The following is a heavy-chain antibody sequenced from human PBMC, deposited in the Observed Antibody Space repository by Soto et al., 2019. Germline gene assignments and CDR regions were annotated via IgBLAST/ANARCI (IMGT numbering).Heavy chain of an antibody. V-gene: IGHV3-33*01. Sequence: QVQLVESGGGVVQPGRSLRLSCAASGFTFSSYGMHWVRQAPGKGLEWVALIWYDGTNKYYADSVKGRFTISRDNSEKTLYLQMNSLRGEDTAVYYCARDRDDSSGYSLGPFDNWGQGTLVTVSS. CDR2: IWYDGTNK. CDR1: GFTFSSYG. CDR3: ARDRDDSSGYSLGPFDN. J-gene: IGHJ4*02. D-gene: IGHD3-22*01.